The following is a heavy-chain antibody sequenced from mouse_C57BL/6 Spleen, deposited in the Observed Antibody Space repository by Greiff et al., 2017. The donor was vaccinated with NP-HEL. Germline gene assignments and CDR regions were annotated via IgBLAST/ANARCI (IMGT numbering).Heavy chain of an antibody. Sequence: DVHLVESGGGLVKPGGSLKLSCAASGFTFSSYAMSWVRQTPEKRLEWVATISDGGSYTYYPDNVKGRFTISRDNAKNNLYLQMSHLKSEDTAMYYCARDRGGSDWFAYWGQGTLVTVSA. J-gene: IGHJ3*01. CDR2: ISDGGSYT. V-gene: IGHV5-4*01. CDR1: GFTFSSYA. D-gene: IGHD3-2*02. CDR3: ARDRGGSDWFAY.